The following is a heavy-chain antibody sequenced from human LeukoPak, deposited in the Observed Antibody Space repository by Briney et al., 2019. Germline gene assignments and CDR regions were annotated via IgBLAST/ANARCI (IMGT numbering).Heavy chain of an antibody. D-gene: IGHD3-10*02. CDR1: GFTLRSYV. V-gene: IGHV3-48*03. CDR2: ISSSGSTI. CDR3: AELGITMIGGV. Sequence: GGSLRLSCVASGFTLRSYVMNWVRQAPGKGLEWVSYISSSGSTIYYADSVKGRFTISRDNAKNSLYLQMNSLRAEDTAVYYCAELGITMIGGVWGKGTTVTISS. J-gene: IGHJ6*04.